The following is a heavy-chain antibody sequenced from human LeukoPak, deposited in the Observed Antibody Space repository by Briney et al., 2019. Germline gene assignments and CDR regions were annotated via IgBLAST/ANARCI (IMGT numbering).Heavy chain of an antibody. V-gene: IGHV1-46*01. Sequence: ASVKVSCKASGYTFTSYDINWVRQAPGQGLEWMGIINPSGGSTSYAQKFQGRVTMTRDTSTSTVYMELSSLRSEDTAVYYCARDNIVGLPGDYYYYYGMDVWGQGTTVTVSS. CDR1: GYTFTSYD. D-gene: IGHD3-22*01. J-gene: IGHJ6*02. CDR3: ARDNIVGLPGDYYYYYGMDV. CDR2: INPSGGST.